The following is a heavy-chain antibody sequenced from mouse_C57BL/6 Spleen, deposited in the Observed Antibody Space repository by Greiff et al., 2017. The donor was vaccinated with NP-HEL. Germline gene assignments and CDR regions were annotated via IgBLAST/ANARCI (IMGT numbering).Heavy chain of an antibody. D-gene: IGHD2-5*01. CDR3: ASYSNYGAWFAY. J-gene: IGHJ3*01. V-gene: IGHV1-80*01. CDR2: IYPGDGDT. Sequence: VKLMESGAELVKPGASVKISCKASGYAFSSYWMNWVKQRPGKGLEWIGQIYPGDGDTNYNGKFKGKATLTADKSSSTAYMQLSSLTSEDSAVYFCASYSNYGAWFAYWGQGTLVTVSA. CDR1: GYAFSSYW.